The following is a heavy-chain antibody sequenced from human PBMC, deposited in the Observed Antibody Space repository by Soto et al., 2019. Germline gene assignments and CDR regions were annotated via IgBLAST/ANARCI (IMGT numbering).Heavy chain of an antibody. CDR3: ATQGYDILTGYYNYYGMDV. Sequence: QVQLVESGGGVVQPGRSLRLSCAASGFTFSSYGMHWVRQAPGKGLEWVAVIWYDGSNKYYADSVKGRFTISRDNSKNTLYLQMNTLRAEDTAVHYCATQGYDILTGYYNYYGMDVWGQGTTVTVSS. D-gene: IGHD3-9*01. V-gene: IGHV3-33*01. CDR2: IWYDGSNK. CDR1: GFTFSSYG. J-gene: IGHJ6*02.